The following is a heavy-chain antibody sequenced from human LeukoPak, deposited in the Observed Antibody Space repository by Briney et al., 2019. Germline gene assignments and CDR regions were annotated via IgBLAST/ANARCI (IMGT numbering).Heavy chain of an antibody. D-gene: IGHD1-26*01. J-gene: IGHJ4*02. CDR3: ARGGVGATSPFDY. CDR1: GGTFSSYA. Sequence: SVKVSCKASGGTFSSYAISWVRQAPGRGLEWMGGIIPIFGTANYAQKFQGRVTITADESTSTAYMELSSLRSEDTAVYYCARGGVGATSPFDYWGQGTLVTVSS. V-gene: IGHV1-69*13. CDR2: IIPIFGTA.